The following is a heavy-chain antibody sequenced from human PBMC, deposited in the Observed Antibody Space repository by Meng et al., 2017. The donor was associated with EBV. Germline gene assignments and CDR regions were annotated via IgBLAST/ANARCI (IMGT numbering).Heavy chain of an antibody. V-gene: IGHV1-69*01. Sequence: LVQSGAEVKKPGSSVKVSCKTSGGTFRSDAISWGRQAPGQGLEWMGGLIPMSDAPHYAQKFQGRVTITADESTSTHYMDLSGLRSEDTAVYYCASESGRGFTPDYWGQGTLVTVSS. CDR1: GGTFRSDA. CDR2: LIPMSDAP. CDR3: ASESGRGFTPDY. D-gene: IGHD3-10*01. J-gene: IGHJ4*02.